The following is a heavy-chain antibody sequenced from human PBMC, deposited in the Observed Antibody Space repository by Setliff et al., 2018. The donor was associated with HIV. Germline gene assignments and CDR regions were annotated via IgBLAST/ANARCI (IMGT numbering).Heavy chain of an antibody. CDR2: MNPNSGDT. J-gene: IGHJ6*04. D-gene: IGHD3-10*01. V-gene: IGHV1-8*01. CDR1: GHTFSNYD. CDR3: ASGKGVRGVIITGGLDV. Sequence: SVKVSCKASGHTFSNYDVIWVRRATGQGLEWMGWMNPNSGDTGYAQKFQGRVIMTRDTSISTAYMELSSLTSADTAVYYCASGKGVRGVIITGGLDVWGKGTTVTVSS.